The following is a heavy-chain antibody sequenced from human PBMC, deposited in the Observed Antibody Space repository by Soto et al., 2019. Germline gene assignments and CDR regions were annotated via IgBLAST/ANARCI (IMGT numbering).Heavy chain of an antibody. J-gene: IGHJ4*02. CDR2: LKSETDGGTA. CDR1: GFTFIDAW. V-gene: IGHV3-15*01. Sequence: GGSLRLSCVGSGFTFIDAWMSWVRQAPGKGLEWVGRLKSETDGGTADYAAPVEGRFNISRDDSKNTLYPQMNSLKSEDTAVYYCMTAPGLNVLFWGQGALVTVSS. D-gene: IGHD3-16*01. CDR3: MTAPGLNVLF.